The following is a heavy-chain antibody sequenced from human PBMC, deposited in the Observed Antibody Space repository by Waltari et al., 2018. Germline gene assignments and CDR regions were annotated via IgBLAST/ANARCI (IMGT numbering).Heavy chain of an antibody. V-gene: IGHV4-39*01. J-gene: IGHJ5*02. CDR3: ARMGSGWFDP. CDR2: IYCSGST. Sequence: QLQLQESCPGLVKPSETLSLTCTVSGGSISSSSSYWGWLRQPPGKGMEWIGSIYCSGSTYYNPSLRSRVTISVDTSKNQFSLKLSSVTAADTAVYYCARMGSGWFDPWGQGTLVTVSS. CDR1: GGSISSSSSY.